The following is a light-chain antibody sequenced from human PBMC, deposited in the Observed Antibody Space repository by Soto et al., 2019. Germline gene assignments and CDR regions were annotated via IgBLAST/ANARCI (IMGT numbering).Light chain of an antibody. CDR3: QSYDSSLSGSVV. CDR2: GNS. CDR1: SSNIGAGYD. Sequence: QSVLTQPPSVSGAPGQRVTISCTGSSSNIGAGYDVHWYQQLPGTAPKLLIYGNSNRPSGVPDRFSGSKSGTSASPAITGLQAEDEADYSCQSYDSSLSGSVVFGGGTKLTVL. J-gene: IGLJ2*01. V-gene: IGLV1-40*01.